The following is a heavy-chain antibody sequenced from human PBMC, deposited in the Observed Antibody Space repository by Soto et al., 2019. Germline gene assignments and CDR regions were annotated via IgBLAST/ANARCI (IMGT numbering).Heavy chain of an antibody. D-gene: IGHD2-15*01. V-gene: IGHV1-69*12. J-gene: IGHJ6*02. CDR1: GGTFSSYA. CDR3: ARGHCSGGSCYYYDYGMDV. CDR2: IIPIVGTA. Sequence: QVQLVQSGAEVKKPGSSVNVSCKASGGTFSSYAISWVRQAPGQGLEWMGGIIPIVGTANYAQKFQGRVTSTADESTSTAYLELSSLRSEDTAVYYCARGHCSGGSCYYYDYGMDVWGQGTTVTVSS.